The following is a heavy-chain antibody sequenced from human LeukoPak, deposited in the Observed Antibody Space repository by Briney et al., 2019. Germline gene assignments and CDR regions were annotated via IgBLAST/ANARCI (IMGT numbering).Heavy chain of an antibody. V-gene: IGHV3-7*03. Sequence: GGSLRLSCAASGFNFCGFSMSWVRQAPGKGPERVTHMNEYGGDIFYVDSVKDRFTISRDNAKNSLYLQMNSLRVEDTAVYYCARDSSGYYYFEYFQHWGQGTLVTVSS. J-gene: IGHJ1*01. CDR2: MNEYGGDI. D-gene: IGHD3-22*01. CDR1: GFNFCGFS. CDR3: ARDSSGYYYFEYFQH.